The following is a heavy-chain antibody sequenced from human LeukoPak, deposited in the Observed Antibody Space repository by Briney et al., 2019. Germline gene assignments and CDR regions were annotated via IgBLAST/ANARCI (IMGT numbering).Heavy chain of an antibody. V-gene: IGHV3-48*01. CDR3: ARAEWELLYYFDY. Sequence: GGSLRLSCAASGFTFSSYSMNWVRQAPGKGLEWVSYISSSSSTIYYADSVKGRFTISRDKAKNSLYLQMNSLRAEDTGVYYCARAEWELLYYFDYWGQGTLVTVSS. J-gene: IGHJ4*02. D-gene: IGHD1-26*01. CDR2: ISSSSSTI. CDR1: GFTFSSYS.